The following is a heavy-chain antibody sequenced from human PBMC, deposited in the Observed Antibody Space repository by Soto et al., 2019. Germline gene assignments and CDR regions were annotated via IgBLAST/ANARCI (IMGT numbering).Heavy chain of an antibody. CDR1: GFTFSSYG. CDR2: ISDGGPPT. Sequence: EVQMLESGGGLVQPGGSLRLSCTGSGFTFSSYGMSWVRQAPGKGLEWVSGISDGGPPTYYADSVRGRFTISRDNSKNTLYLQMNSLRAEDTAVYYCAIRTYSTGWYYLDLWGRGTLVTVSA. D-gene: IGHD6-25*01. CDR3: AIRTYSTGWYYLDL. V-gene: IGHV3-23*01. J-gene: IGHJ4*02.